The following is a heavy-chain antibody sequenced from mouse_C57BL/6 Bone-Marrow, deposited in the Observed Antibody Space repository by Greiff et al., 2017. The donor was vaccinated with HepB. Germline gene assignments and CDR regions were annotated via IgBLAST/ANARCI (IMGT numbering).Heavy chain of an antibody. J-gene: IGHJ3*01. CDR1: GYTFTSYG. Sequence: VKLQESGAELARPGASVKLSCKASGYTFTSYGISWVKQRTGQGLEWIGEIYPRSGNTYYNEKFKGKATLTADKSSSTAYMELRSLTSEDSAVYFCARLGGSSYRFAYWGQGTLVTVSA. V-gene: IGHV1-81*01. D-gene: IGHD1-1*01. CDR3: ARLGGSSYRFAY. CDR2: IYPRSGNT.